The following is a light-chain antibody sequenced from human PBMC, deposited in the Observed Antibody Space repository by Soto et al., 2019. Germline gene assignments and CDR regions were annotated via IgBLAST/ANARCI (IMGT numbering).Light chain of an antibody. CDR1: SSNIGSNY. Sequence: QSVLTQPPSASGTPGQGVFISCSGSSSNIGSNYVYWYQQLPGKAPRLLIYNNNQRPSGVPDRFSASKSGTSASLAIRGRRSDDEADYYCSTWDVSLSGYVFGAGTKLTVL. CDR3: STWDVSLSGYV. J-gene: IGLJ1*01. V-gene: IGLV1-47*02. CDR2: NNN.